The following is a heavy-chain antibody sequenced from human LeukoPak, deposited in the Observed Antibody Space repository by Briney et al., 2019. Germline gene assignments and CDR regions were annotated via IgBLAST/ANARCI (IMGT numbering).Heavy chain of an antibody. CDR2: IHHSGSI. Sequence: PSGTLSLTCAVSGVSISSNLWWTWVRQPPGKGLEWIAEIHHSGSINYNPSLKSRVTISVDKAKNQFSLKLSSVTAADTAVYYCARGSMTTVTLLNNWFDPWGQGTLVTVSS. CDR3: ARGSMTTVTLLNNWFDP. CDR1: GVSISSNLW. V-gene: IGHV4-4*02. J-gene: IGHJ5*02. D-gene: IGHD4-17*01.